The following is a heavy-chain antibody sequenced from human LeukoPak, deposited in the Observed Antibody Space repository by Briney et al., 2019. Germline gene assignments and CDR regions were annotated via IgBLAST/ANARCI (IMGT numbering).Heavy chain of an antibody. J-gene: IGHJ4*02. CDR3: AXXXXYTYXXWFFDY. D-gene: IGHD5-18*01. CDR1: GGSVSNYY. CDR2: TYTSGST. V-gene: IGHV4-4*07. Sequence: SETLSLTCTVSGGSVSNYYWSWIRQPAEKGLEWIGRTYTSGSTNYNPSLKSRVSMSVDTSKNQFSLKLSSVTAADPAVYYCAXXXXYTYXXWFFDYWGQGTRVTVS.